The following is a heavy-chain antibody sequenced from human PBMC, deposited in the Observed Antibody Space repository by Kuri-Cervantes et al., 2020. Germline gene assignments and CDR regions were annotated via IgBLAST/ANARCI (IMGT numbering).Heavy chain of an antibody. Sequence: ASVKVSCKASGYTFTSYDINWVRQATGQGLEWMGWMNPNSGNTGYAQKFQGRVTMTRNTSISTAYMELRSLRSDDTAVYYCARDSTGYSWDYYYGMDVWGQGTTVTVSS. V-gene: IGHV1-8*01. CDR1: GYTFTSYD. D-gene: IGHD6-13*01. CDR3: ARDSTGYSWDYYYGMDV. J-gene: IGHJ6*02. CDR2: MNPNSGNT.